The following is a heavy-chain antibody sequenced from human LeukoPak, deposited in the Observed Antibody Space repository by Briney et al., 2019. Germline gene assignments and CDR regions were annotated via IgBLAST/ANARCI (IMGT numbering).Heavy chain of an antibody. V-gene: IGHV4-39*01. J-gene: IGHJ5*02. D-gene: IGHD3-10*01. CDR1: GGSVGSNSYY. CDR2: IYYSGNT. CDR3: AKSSWSLFDP. Sequence: KTSETLSLTCTVSGGSVGSNSYYWGWIRQPPGKGLEWIGNIYYSGNTYYNPSLKSRVTISVDTSKNQFSLKLSSVTAADTAVYYCAKSSWSLFDPWGQGTLVTVSP.